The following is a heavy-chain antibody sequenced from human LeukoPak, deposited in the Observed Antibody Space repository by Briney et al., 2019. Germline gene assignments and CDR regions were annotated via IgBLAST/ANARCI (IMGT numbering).Heavy chain of an antibody. Sequence: PGASLRLSCTASGFAFDEHGMSWVRQVPGKGLEWVSGINWSGGSTGYADPLRGRFTISRDNAKNSLYLQMDSLRAEDTALYYCARAPITSPFYFDYWGQGTLVTVSS. CDR3: ARAPITSPFYFDY. J-gene: IGHJ4*02. V-gene: IGHV3-20*04. D-gene: IGHD2-2*01. CDR2: INWSGGST. CDR1: GFAFDEHG.